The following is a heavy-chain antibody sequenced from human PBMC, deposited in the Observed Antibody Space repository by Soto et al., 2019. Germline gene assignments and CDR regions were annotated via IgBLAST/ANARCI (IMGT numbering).Heavy chain of an antibody. D-gene: IGHD2-8*01. CDR2: INAGNGNT. V-gene: IGHV1-3*01. J-gene: IGHJ5*02. CDR3: SRGIYCTNGVCYDPGP. Sequence: GASVKVCCKASGYTLTSYARHWVRQAPGQRLEWMGWINAGNGNTKYSQKFQGRVTITRDTSASTAYMELSSLRSEDTAVYYCSRGIYCTNGVCYDPGPWGQGTLVTVSS. CDR1: GYTLTSYA.